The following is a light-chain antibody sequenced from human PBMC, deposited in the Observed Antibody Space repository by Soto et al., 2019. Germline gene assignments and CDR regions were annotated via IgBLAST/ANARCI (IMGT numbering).Light chain of an antibody. CDR3: QQYGSS. Sequence: ESVLTQSPGTLSLSPGERATLSCRASQSLSSHALAWYQQKPGQAPRLLIYGASSRATGIPDRFSGSGSGADFTLTISRLEPEDFAVYFCQQYGSSFGQGTKV. CDR1: QSLSSHA. J-gene: IGKJ1*01. V-gene: IGKV3-20*01. CDR2: GAS.